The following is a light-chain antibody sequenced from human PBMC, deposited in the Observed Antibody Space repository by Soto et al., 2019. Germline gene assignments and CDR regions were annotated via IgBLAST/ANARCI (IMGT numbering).Light chain of an antibody. CDR2: GAS. Sequence: DIVRTQYPAPLSVSPGERATLSCRSSQSVYNNLAWYQQKPGQAPRLLIYGASTRATGIPARFSGSGSGTEFTLTISSLQSEDFAVYFCQQYNNGTPVTFGPGTKVDIK. CDR1: QSVYNN. CDR3: QQYNNGTPVT. V-gene: IGKV3-15*01. J-gene: IGKJ3*01.